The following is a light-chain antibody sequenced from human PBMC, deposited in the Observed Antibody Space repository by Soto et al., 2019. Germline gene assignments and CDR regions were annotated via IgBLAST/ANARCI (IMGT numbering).Light chain of an antibody. CDR2: AAY. J-gene: IGKJ1*01. CDR1: QGISNY. V-gene: IGKV1-27*01. Sequence: DIQMTQSPSLLSASVGDRVTITCRASQGISNYLAWYQQKPGKVPKLLIYAAYTLQSGVQSRFSGSGSGTDFTLTIRSLQPEDVATYYCQKYNSAPWTFGQGTKVDIK. CDR3: QKYNSAPWT.